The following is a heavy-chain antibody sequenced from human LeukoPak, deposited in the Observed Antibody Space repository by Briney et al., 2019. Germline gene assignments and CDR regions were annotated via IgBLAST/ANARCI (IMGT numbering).Heavy chain of an antibody. CDR3: ARTVDTAMADYYYYMDV. V-gene: IGHV4-39*07. D-gene: IGHD5-18*01. CDR2: MYYSGGT. Sequence: SETLSLTCTVSGGSISSSSYFWGWIRQPPGKGLEWIGSMYYSGGTYYNPSLKSRVTISVDTSKNQFSLKLSSVTAADTAVYYCARTVDTAMADYYYYMDVWGKGTTVTVSS. J-gene: IGHJ6*03. CDR1: GGSISSSSYF.